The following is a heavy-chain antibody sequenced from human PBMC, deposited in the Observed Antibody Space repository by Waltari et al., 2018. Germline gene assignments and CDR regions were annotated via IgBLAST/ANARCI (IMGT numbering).Heavy chain of an antibody. J-gene: IGHJ6*02. CDR2: INAGNGNT. D-gene: IGHD6-13*01. V-gene: IGHV1-3*01. CDR1: GYTFTSYA. CDR3: AREFIAAAGPYYYGMDV. Sequence: QVQLVQSGAEVKKPGASVKVSCKASGYTFTSYAMHWVRQAPGQRLGWMGWINAGNGNTKYSQKFQGRVTMTRDTSASTAYMELSSLRSEDTAVYYCAREFIAAAGPYYYGMDVWGQGTTVTVSS.